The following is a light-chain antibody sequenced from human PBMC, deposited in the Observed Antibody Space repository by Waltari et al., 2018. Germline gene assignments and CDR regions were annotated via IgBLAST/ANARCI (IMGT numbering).Light chain of an antibody. CDR2: NNN. J-gene: IGLJ2*01. Sequence: QSALTQPPSASGTPGQRVTISCSGSTSNIGRNTVNWYQQLPGTAPKLLIYNNNQRPSGVPDRFSGSKSGTSASLVISGLQSEDEADYYCAAWDDSLNVSFGGGTKLTVL. V-gene: IGLV1-44*01. CDR3: AAWDDSLNVS. CDR1: TSNIGRNT.